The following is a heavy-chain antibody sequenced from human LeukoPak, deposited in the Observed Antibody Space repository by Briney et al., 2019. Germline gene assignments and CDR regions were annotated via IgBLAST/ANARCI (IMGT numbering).Heavy chain of an antibody. CDR3: AKGKDDSSGWYFFY. CDR1: GFTFSSYE. D-gene: IGHD6-19*01. V-gene: IGHV3-48*03. Sequence: TGGSLRLSCAASGFTFSSYEMNWVRQAPGKGLEWVSYISSSGSTIYYADSVKGRFTISRDNAKNSLYLQMNSLRAEDTAVYYCAKGKDDSSGWYFFYWGQGTLVTVSS. CDR2: ISSSGSTI. J-gene: IGHJ4*02.